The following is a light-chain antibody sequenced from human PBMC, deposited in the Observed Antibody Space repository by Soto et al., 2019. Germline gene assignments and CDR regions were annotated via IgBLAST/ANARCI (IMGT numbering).Light chain of an antibody. CDR1: SSDVGGYNY. CDR3: SSYTSSSTLL. V-gene: IGLV2-14*01. Sequence: QSALTQPASVSGSPGQSITISCTGTSSDVGGYNYVSWYQQHPGKAPKLMIYEVSNRPSGVSNRFSGSKSGNTASLTTSGLQAEDEAHYYCSSYTSSSTLLFGGGTKLTVL. J-gene: IGLJ2*01. CDR2: EVS.